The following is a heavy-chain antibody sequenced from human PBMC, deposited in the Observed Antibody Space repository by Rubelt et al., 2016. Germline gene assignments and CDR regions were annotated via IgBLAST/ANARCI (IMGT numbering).Heavy chain of an antibody. J-gene: IGHJ4*02. V-gene: IGHV4-39*07. CDR2: IYYSGST. CDR3: ARTTRYSSGWYNPN. D-gene: IGHD6-19*01. CDR1: GGSISSSSYY. Sequence: QLQLQESGPGLVKPSETLSLTCTVSGGSISSSSYYWGWIRQPPGKGLEWIGSIYYSGSTYYNPSLKSRGTLAVDKSKNQVSLKLSAVTAADTAVDYCARTTRYSSGWYNPNWGQGTRVTVSS.